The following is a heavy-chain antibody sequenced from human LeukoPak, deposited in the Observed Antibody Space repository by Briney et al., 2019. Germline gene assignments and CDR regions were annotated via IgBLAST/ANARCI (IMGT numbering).Heavy chain of an antibody. V-gene: IGHV1-8*01. CDR1: GYTFTSCD. CDR2: MNPNSGNT. Sequence: GASVKVSCKASGYTFTSCDINWVRQATGQGLEWMGWMNPNSGNTGYAQKFQGRVTMTRNTSISTAYMELSSLRSEDTAVYYCARGRTEWPNLNWFDPWGQGTLVTVSS. D-gene: IGHD3-3*01. J-gene: IGHJ5*02. CDR3: ARGRTEWPNLNWFDP.